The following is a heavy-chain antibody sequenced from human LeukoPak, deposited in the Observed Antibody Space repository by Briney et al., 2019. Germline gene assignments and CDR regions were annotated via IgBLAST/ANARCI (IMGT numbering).Heavy chain of an antibody. Sequence: GASVKVSCKASGGTFSSYAISWVRQAPGQGLEWMGGIVPIFGTANYALKFQGRVTITTDESTSTAYMELSSLRSEDTAVYYCARALTWSNDFDYWGQGTLVTVSS. CDR2: IVPIFGTA. CDR3: ARALTWSNDFDY. CDR1: GGTFSSYA. J-gene: IGHJ4*02. V-gene: IGHV1-69*05. D-gene: IGHD2-8*01.